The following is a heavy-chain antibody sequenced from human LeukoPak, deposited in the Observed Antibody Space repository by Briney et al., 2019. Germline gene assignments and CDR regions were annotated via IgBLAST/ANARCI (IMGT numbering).Heavy chain of an antibody. Sequence: SETLSLTCTVSGGSISSSTYYWGWIRQPPGKGLEWIGNIFYSGTYYNPSLQSRVTISVDTSKNQFSLKLSSVTAADTAVYYCVSPRYFDLWGRGTLITVSS. CDR2: IFYSGT. J-gene: IGHJ2*01. CDR1: GGSISSSTYY. V-gene: IGHV4-39*01. CDR3: VSPRYFDL.